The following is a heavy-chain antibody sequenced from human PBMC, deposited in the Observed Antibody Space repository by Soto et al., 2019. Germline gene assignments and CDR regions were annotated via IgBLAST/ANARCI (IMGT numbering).Heavy chain of an antibody. D-gene: IGHD3-22*01. Sequence: PSETPSLTCTVSGGSISSYYWSWIRQPPGKGLEWIGYIYYSGSTNYNPSLKSRVTISVDTSKNQFSLKLSSVTAADTAVYYCARAGWDYYDSSGYYLDYWGQGTLVTVSS. V-gene: IGHV4-59*01. CDR1: GGSISSYY. CDR2: IYYSGST. CDR3: ARAGWDYYDSSGYYLDY. J-gene: IGHJ4*02.